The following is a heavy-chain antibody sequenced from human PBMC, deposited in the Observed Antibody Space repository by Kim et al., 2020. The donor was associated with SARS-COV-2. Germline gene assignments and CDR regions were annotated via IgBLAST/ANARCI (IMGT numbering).Heavy chain of an antibody. D-gene: IGHD3-9*01. J-gene: IGHJ4*02. V-gene: IGHV3-23*01. CDR2: ISGSGGTT. CDR3: ATDPYFDWLLVDF. CDR1: TLTFSDYA. Sequence: GGSLRLSCAASTLTFSDYAMTWVRQAPGKGLEWVSSISGSGGTTYYADSVKGRFTISRDNSKNTLYLQMNSLRAEDTAVYYCATDPYFDWLLVDFWGQGTMVTVSS.